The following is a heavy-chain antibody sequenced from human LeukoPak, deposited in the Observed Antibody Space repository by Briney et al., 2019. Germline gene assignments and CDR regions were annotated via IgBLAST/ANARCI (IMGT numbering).Heavy chain of an antibody. CDR1: GGTFSSYA. CDR3: ARDLVRGEAYWFDP. J-gene: IGHJ5*02. V-gene: IGHV1-69*13. CDR2: IIPIFGTA. D-gene: IGHD3-10*01. Sequence: GASVKVSCKASGGTFSSYAISWVRQAPGQGLEWMGGIIPIFGTANYAQKFQGRVTITADESTSTAYMELSSLRSEDTAVYYCARDLVRGEAYWFDPWGQGTLVTVSS.